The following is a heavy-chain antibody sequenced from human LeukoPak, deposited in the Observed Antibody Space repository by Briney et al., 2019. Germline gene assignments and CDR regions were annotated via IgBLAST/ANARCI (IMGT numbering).Heavy chain of an antibody. CDR1: GFTFSSYA. Sequence: GGSLRLSCAASGFTFSSYAMHWVRQAPGKGLEWVAVISYDGSNKYYADSVKGRFTISRDNSKNTLYLQMNSLRAEDTAVYYCAKDPYSSGWYRFHFYYYYMDVWGKGTTVTVSS. CDR3: AKDPYSSGWYRFHFYYYYMDV. V-gene: IGHV3-30*04. D-gene: IGHD6-19*01. J-gene: IGHJ6*03. CDR2: ISYDGSNK.